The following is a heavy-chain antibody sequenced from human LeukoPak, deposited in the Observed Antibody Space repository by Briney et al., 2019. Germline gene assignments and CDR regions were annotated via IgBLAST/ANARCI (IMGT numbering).Heavy chain of an antibody. CDR3: ARYYGGIDAFDI. CDR1: GGTFSSYA. D-gene: IGHD3-10*01. J-gene: IGHJ3*02. Sequence: SVKVSCKVSGGTFSSYAISWVRQAPGQGLEWMGRIIPISGTANYAQKFQGRVTITTDESTSTAYMELSSLRSEDTAVYYCARYYGGIDAFDIWGQGTMVTVSS. CDR2: IIPISGTA. V-gene: IGHV1-69*05.